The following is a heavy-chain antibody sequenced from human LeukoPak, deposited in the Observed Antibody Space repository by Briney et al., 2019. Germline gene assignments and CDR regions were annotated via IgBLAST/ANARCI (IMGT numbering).Heavy chain of an antibody. CDR3: ARVESYSSGWYFDY. CDR1: GYTFTSYG. V-gene: IGHV1-18*01. Sequence: ASVKVSCKASGYTFTSYGISWVRQAPGQGLEWMGWISAYNGNTNYAQKLQGRVIMTTDTSTSTAYMELRSLRSDDTAVYYCARVESYSSGWYFDYWGQGTLVTVSS. J-gene: IGHJ4*02. D-gene: IGHD6-19*01. CDR2: ISAYNGNT.